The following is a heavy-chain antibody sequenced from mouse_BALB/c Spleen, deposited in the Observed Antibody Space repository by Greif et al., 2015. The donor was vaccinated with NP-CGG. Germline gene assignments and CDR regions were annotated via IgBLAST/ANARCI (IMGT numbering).Heavy chain of an antibody. V-gene: IGHV14-3*02. D-gene: IGHD2-4*01. CDR2: IDPANGNT. CDR3: ARGRITTGFAY. CDR1: GFNIKDTY. J-gene: IGHJ3*01. Sequence: VQLQQPGAELVKPGASVKLSCTASGFNIKDTYMHWVKQRPEQGLEWIGRIDPANGNTKYDPKFQGKATITADTSSNTAYLQLSSLTSEDTAVYYCARGRITTGFAYWGQGTLVTVSA.